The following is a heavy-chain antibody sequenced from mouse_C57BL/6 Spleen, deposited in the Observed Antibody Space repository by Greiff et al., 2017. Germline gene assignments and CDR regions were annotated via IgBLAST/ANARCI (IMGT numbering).Heavy chain of an antibody. Sequence: QVQLQQSGAELVKPGASVKLSCTASGYTFTSYWMQWVKQRPGQGLEWIGEIDPSDSYTNYNQKFKGKATLTVDTSSSTAYMQLRSLTSEDSAVYYCAREDRTSTVVPLDYWGQGTSVTVSS. J-gene: IGHJ4*01. CDR2: IDPSDSYT. D-gene: IGHD1-1*01. V-gene: IGHV1-50*01. CDR1: GYTFTSYW. CDR3: AREDRTSTVVPLDY.